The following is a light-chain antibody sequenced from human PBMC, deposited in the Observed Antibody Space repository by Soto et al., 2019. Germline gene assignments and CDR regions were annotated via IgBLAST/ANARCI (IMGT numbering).Light chain of an antibody. CDR1: QSVRIK. Sequence: EIVMTQSPGTLSASPGERVTLSCRASQSVRIKLAWYQQKPGQSPRLLIYDASTRATGLPARFRGGGSGTEFTLTISSMQSEDFSLYFCQQYNDWPPFTFGGGTKVEIK. J-gene: IGKJ4*01. CDR2: DAS. V-gene: IGKV3-15*01. CDR3: QQYNDWPPFT.